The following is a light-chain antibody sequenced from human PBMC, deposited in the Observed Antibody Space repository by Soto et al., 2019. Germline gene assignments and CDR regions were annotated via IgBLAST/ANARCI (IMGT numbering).Light chain of an antibody. CDR1: QSIRNY. Sequence: IQMTHSPSSLSASVGDRVTITFRASQSIRNYLNWYQQRPGKAPKLLILDASSLDTGVPSRFSGSGSGTDYTFTISSLQSEDIETYYCQQYYNVPITFGQGTRLEIK. CDR2: DAS. V-gene: IGKV1-33*01. CDR3: QQYYNVPIT. J-gene: IGKJ5*01.